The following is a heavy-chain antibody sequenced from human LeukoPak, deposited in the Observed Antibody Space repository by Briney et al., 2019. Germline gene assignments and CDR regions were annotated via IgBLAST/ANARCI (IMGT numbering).Heavy chain of an antibody. CDR1: GFSFSSYW. Sequence: GGSLRLSCAASGFSFSSYWMHWVRQAPGKGLVWVSRLNTDGSSTNYADSVKGRFAISRDNAKNTLYLQMNSLRAEDTAVYYCARVSDFWSGPHFDYWGQGTLVTVSS. CDR3: ARVSDFWSGPHFDY. D-gene: IGHD3-3*01. CDR2: LNTDGSST. J-gene: IGHJ4*02. V-gene: IGHV3-74*01.